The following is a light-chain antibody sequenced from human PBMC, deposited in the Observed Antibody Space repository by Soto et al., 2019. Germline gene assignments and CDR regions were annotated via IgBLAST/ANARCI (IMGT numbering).Light chain of an antibody. V-gene: IGKV1-39*01. Sequence: DIKMTQSPASMSASVGDRVTITCRASQSINHYLNWYQQKSGEAPKLLVYTASSLQSGVPARFSGSGSGTDFILTISSLQPEDFATYYCQQSYGVPLTFGGGTKVDIK. CDR2: TAS. CDR3: QQSYGVPLT. CDR1: QSINHY. J-gene: IGKJ4*01.